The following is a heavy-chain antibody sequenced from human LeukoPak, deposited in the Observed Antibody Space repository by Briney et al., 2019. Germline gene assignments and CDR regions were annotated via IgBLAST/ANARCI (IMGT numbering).Heavy chain of an antibody. CDR1: GGTFSSYA. D-gene: IGHD3-10*01. V-gene: IGHV1-69*01. CDR3: ASSRGDPIVPYPLDY. Sequence: SVKVSCNASGGTFSSYAISWVRQAPGQGLEWMGGIIPIFGTANYAQKFQGRVTITADESTSTAYMELSSLRSEDTAVYYCASSRGDPIVPYPLDYWGQGTLVTVSS. J-gene: IGHJ4*02. CDR2: IIPIFGTA.